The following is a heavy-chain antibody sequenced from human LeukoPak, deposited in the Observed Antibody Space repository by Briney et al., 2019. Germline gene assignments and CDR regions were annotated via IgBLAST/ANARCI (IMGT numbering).Heavy chain of an antibody. Sequence: GGSLRLSCTASGFTFSDYYMSWIRQAPGKGLEWISYISSRSTYISDADSVKGRFTISRDNAKNLLFLQMNSLRVEDTALYYCARGGTGAFDYWGQGILVTVSS. CDR2: ISSRSTYI. CDR1: GFTFSDYY. CDR3: ARGGTGAFDY. D-gene: IGHD2-8*02. J-gene: IGHJ4*02. V-gene: IGHV3-11*06.